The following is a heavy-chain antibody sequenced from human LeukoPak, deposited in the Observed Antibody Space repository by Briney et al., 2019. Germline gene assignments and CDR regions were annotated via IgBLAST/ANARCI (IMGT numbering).Heavy chain of an antibody. CDR3: ARSRGVIVY. D-gene: IGHD3-16*02. Sequence: PGGSLRLSCAASGFXFSSYWISWVRQAPGKGLEWVANIKQDGSEKFYVDSVKGRFTISRDNAKNSLYLQMNSLRAEDTAVYYCARSRGVIVYWGQGTLVTVSS. V-gene: IGHV3-7*05. CDR1: GFXFSSYW. J-gene: IGHJ4*02. CDR2: IKQDGSEK.